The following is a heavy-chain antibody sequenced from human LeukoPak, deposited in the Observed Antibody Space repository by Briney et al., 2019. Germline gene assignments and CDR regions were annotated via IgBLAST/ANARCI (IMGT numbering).Heavy chain of an antibody. CDR3: ASPYSYCSSTSCHYYPYYYGMDV. CDR1: GGTFSSYA. Sequence: SVKVSCKASGGTFSSYAISRVRQAPGQGLEWMGRIIPILGIANYAQKFQGRVTITADKSTSTAYMELSSLRSEDTAVYYCASPYSYCSSTSCHYYPYYYGMDVWGQGTTVTVSS. CDR2: IIPILGIA. D-gene: IGHD2-2*01. V-gene: IGHV1-69*04. J-gene: IGHJ6*02.